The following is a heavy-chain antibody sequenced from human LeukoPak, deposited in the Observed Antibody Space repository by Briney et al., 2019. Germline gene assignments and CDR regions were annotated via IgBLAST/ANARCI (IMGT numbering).Heavy chain of an antibody. CDR3: ARDRRYSTFDI. D-gene: IGHD2-15*01. J-gene: IGHJ3*02. Sequence: GGSLRLSCAASGFTFSTYWMSWVRQAPGKGLEWVAHMDLDGTEKNYVDSVKGRFTISRDNAKNLLYVQMNSLRAEDTAVYYCARDRRYSTFDIWGQGTMVTVSS. CDR1: GFTFSTYW. CDR2: MDLDGTEK. V-gene: IGHV3-7*05.